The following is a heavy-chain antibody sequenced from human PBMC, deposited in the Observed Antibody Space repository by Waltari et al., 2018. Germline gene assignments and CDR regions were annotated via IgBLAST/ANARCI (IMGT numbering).Heavy chain of an antibody. CDR1: GFTFSNYI. J-gene: IGHJ4*02. Sequence: EVQLVESGGGSVQPGGSLSLSGAASGFTFSNYIMHWLRQSSGEGLVWISRIKNDGSTTRYADSVGGRFTISRDNAKNTLYLDMNHLRVEDTAIYYCARDYNYKIDYWGQGILVTVSS. D-gene: IGHD3-22*01. CDR2: IKNDGSTT. V-gene: IGHV3-74*01. CDR3: ARDYNYKIDY.